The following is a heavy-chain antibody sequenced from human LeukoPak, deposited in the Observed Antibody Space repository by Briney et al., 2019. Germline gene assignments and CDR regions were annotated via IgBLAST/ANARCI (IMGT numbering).Heavy chain of an antibody. Sequence: ASVKVSCKASGYTFTGYYMHWVRQAPGQGLEWMGWINPNSGNTGYAQKFQGRVTMTRDTSISTAYMELSSLRSEDTAFYYCARGAYSSGWYSYYWGQGTLVTVSS. CDR2: INPNSGNT. V-gene: IGHV1-8*02. J-gene: IGHJ4*02. CDR1: GYTFTGYY. D-gene: IGHD6-19*01. CDR3: ARGAYSSGWYSYY.